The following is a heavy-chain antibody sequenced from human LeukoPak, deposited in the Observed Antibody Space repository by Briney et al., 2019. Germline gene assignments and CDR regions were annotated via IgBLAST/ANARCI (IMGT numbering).Heavy chain of an antibody. CDR3: ARNLGAHDYGDYYAFDI. V-gene: IGHV4-38-2*01. CDR1: GYSISNGYY. D-gene: IGHD4-17*01. J-gene: IGHJ3*02. Sequence: PSETLSLTCAVSGYSISNGYYWVWIRQPPGRGLEWIGSLYHSDSAYYNPSLKSRVTMSVDTSKNQFSLKLSSVTAVDTAVYYCARNLGAHDYGDYYAFDIWGQGTMVTVSS. CDR2: LYHSDSA.